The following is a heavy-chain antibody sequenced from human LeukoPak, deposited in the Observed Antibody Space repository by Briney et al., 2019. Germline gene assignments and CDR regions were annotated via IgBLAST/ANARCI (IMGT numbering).Heavy chain of an antibody. J-gene: IGHJ4*02. D-gene: IGHD4-17*01. CDR1: GYTFTSYG. V-gene: IGHV1-18*01. Sequence: ASVKASCKASGYTFTSYGISWVRQAPGQGLEWMGWIGAYNGNTNYAQKLQGRVTMTTDTSTSTAYMELRSLRSDDTAVYYCAREPVNGDHFDYWGQGTLVTVSS. CDR2: IGAYNGNT. CDR3: AREPVNGDHFDY.